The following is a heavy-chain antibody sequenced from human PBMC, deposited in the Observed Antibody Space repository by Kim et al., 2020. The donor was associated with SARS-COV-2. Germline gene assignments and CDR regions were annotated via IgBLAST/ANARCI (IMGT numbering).Heavy chain of an antibody. CDR3: ATLKGYCSSTSCWLDSPGFDY. CDR1: GYTFTGYY. D-gene: IGHD2-2*01. V-gene: IGHV1-2*02. CDR2: INPNSGGT. Sequence: ASVKVSCKASGYTFTGYYMHWVRQAPGQGLEWMGWINPNSGGTNYAQKFQGRVTMTRDTSISTAYMELSRLRSDDTAVYYCATLKGYCSSTSCWLDSPGFDYWGQGTLVTVSS. J-gene: IGHJ4*02.